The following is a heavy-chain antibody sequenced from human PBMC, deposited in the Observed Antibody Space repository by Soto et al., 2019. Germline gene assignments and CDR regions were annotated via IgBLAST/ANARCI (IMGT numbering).Heavy chain of an antibody. CDR3: AKDGGQWVQGYFDY. CDR2: ISSSGDTI. Sequence: QVQLEESGGGLVNPGGSLRLSCAAPGFTLSGYNMNWIRQAPGKGLEWVSYISSSGDTIYYADSVKGRFTISRGNTKNSLYLQMNSLRAEDTAVYYCAKDGGQWVQGYFDYWGQGALVTVSS. D-gene: IGHD6-19*01. J-gene: IGHJ4*02. V-gene: IGHV3-11*01. CDR1: GFTLSGYN.